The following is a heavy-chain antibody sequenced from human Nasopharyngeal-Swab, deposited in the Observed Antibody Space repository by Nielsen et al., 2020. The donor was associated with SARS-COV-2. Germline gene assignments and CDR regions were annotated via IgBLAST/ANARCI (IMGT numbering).Heavy chain of an antibody. V-gene: IGHV1-69*13. CDR3: ARVRVAARRGEDYYYMDV. Sequence: SVKVSCKASEGTFSSYAISWVRQAPGQGLEWMGGIIPIFGTANYAQKFQGRVTITADESTSTAYMELSSLRSEDTAVYYCARVRVAARRGEDYYYMDVWGKGTTVTVSS. CDR2: IIPIFGTA. J-gene: IGHJ6*03. CDR1: EGTFSSYA. D-gene: IGHD6-6*01.